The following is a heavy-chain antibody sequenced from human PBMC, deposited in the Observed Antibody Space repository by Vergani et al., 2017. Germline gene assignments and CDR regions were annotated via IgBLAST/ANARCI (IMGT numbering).Heavy chain of an antibody. J-gene: IGHJ4*02. Sequence: QVQLQESGPGLLKPSETLSLTRTVSGYSISSGYYWGWIRQPPGKGLEWIGSISHSGYTFYSPSLKSRVSMSVDTSKNQFSLRVNSVTAADTAVYYCVRDPWESGGPYSGCWGRGTLVSVSS. D-gene: IGHD2-15*01. CDR1: GYSISSGYY. CDR2: ISHSGYT. V-gene: IGHV4-38-2*02. CDR3: VRDPWESGGPYSGC.